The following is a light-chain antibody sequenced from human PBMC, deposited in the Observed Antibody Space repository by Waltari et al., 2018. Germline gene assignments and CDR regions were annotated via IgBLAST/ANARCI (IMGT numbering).Light chain of an antibody. J-gene: IGLJ3*02. CDR3: QSYDTRLSGWV. CDR1: SSTIGTGYA. V-gene: IGLV1-40*01. CDR2: ANN. Sequence: SVLPPPPPVSQAPGQRVTTSCTGRSSTIGTGYAVHWYQQFPGTAPKLLIYANNNRPSGVPDRFSGSKSGTSASLAITGVQAEDEADYYCQSYDTRLSGWVFGGGTKLTVL.